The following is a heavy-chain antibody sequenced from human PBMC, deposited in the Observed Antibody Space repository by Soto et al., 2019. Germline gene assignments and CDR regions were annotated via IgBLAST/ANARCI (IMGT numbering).Heavy chain of an antibody. V-gene: IGHV3-21*01. Sequence: PGGSLRLSCAASGFTFSSYSMNWVRQAPGKGLEWVSSISSSSSYIYYADSVKGRFTISRDNAKNSLYLQMNSLRAEDTAVYYCARGGNIVVVPGLFDYWGQGTLVTVSS. J-gene: IGHJ4*02. CDR2: ISSSSSYI. CDR1: GFTFSSYS. D-gene: IGHD2-2*01. CDR3: ARGGNIVVVPGLFDY.